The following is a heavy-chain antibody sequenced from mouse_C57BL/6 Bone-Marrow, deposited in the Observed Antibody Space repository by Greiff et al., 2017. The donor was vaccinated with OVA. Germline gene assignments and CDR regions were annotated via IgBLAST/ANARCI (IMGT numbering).Heavy chain of an antibody. Sequence: DVHLVESGPGMVKPSQSLSLTCTVTGYSITSGYDWHWIRHFPGNKLEWMGYISYSGSTNYNPSLKSRISITHDTSKNHFFLKLNSVTTEDTATYYCASATARYAMDYWGQGTSVTVSS. CDR3: ASATARYAMDY. V-gene: IGHV3-1*01. CDR2: ISYSGST. J-gene: IGHJ4*01. D-gene: IGHD1-2*01. CDR1: GYSITSGYD.